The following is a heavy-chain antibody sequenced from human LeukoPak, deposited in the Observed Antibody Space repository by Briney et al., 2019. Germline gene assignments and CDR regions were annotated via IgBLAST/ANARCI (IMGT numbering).Heavy chain of an antibody. CDR1: GYTFTSYG. V-gene: IGHV1-18*01. D-gene: IGHD3-3*01. Sequence: ASVKVSCKASGYTFTSYGISWVRQAPGQGLEWMGWISAYNGNTNYAQKLQGRVTMTTDTSTSTAYMELRSLRSDDTAVYYCARWGPSYDFWSGYCLAYYYYYYMDVWGKGTTVTVSS. CDR3: ARWGPSYDFWSGYCLAYYYYYYMDV. J-gene: IGHJ6*03. CDR2: ISAYNGNT.